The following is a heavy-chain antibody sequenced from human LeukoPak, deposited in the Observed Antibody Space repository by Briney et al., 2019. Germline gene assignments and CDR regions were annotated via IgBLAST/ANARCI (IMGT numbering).Heavy chain of an antibody. CDR2: INPSGGST. D-gene: IGHD5-12*01. CDR3: ARGGGGYDLDY. Sequence: ASVKVSCKASGYTFTSYYMHWVRQALGQGLEWMGIINPSGGSTSYAQKFQGRVTMTRDTSTSTVYTELSSLRSEDTAVYYRARGGGGYDLDYWGQGTLVTVSS. J-gene: IGHJ4*02. CDR1: GYTFTSYY. V-gene: IGHV1-46*01.